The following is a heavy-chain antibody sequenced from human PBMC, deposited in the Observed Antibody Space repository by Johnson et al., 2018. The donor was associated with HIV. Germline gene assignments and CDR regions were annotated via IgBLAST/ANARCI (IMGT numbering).Heavy chain of an antibody. D-gene: IGHD1-26*01. CDR3: ARGSWSSGSYGIWYAFDI. Sequence: QVQLVESGGGLVKPGGSLRLSCAASGFTFSSYAMHWVRQAPGKGLEWVAVISYDGSNKYYADSVKGRFTISRDNSKNTLYLQMNSLRAEDTAVYYCARGSWSSGSYGIWYAFDIWGQGTMVTVSS. J-gene: IGHJ3*02. CDR1: GFTFSSYA. CDR2: ISYDGSNK. V-gene: IGHV3-30*04.